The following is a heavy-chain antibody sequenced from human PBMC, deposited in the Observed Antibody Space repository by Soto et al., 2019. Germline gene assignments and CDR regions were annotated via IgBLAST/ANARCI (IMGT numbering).Heavy chain of an antibody. CDR3: ARALYYYDNSGFAY. Sequence: QVRLEQSGPEVKKTGASVKVSCKASGYTFTSYGISWVRQAPGQGLEWMGWINIYSGDANYAQSFQDRVTMTRDTSTNTGYMGIRTLRSGDTAVYYLARALYYYDNSGFAYRGQGTPGTGSS. CDR1: GYTFTSYG. CDR2: INIYSGDA. D-gene: IGHD3-22*01. J-gene: IGHJ4*02. V-gene: IGHV1-18*01.